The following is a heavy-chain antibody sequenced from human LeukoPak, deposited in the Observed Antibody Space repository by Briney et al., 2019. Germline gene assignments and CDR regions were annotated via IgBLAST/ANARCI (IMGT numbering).Heavy chain of an antibody. CDR3: ARHPTKWELRLSLDY. D-gene: IGHD1-26*01. J-gene: IGHJ4*02. CDR1: GGSISGYY. Sequence: SETLSLTCTVSGGSISGYYWSWIRQPPGKGLEWIGEINHSGSTNYNPSLKSRVTISVDTSKNQFSLKLSSVTAADTAVYYCARHPTKWELRLSLDYWGQGTLVTVSS. CDR2: INHSGST. V-gene: IGHV4-34*01.